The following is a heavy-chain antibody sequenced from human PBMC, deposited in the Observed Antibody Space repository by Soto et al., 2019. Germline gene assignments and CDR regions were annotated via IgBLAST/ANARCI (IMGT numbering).Heavy chain of an antibody. CDR3: ASSSGGVLYSATYFDY. D-gene: IGHD2-8*02. Sequence: QVQLQESGPGLVKPSETLSLTCTVSGGSISSYYWSWIRQPPGKGLEWIGYIYYSGSTNYNPSLKSRVTISVDTSKTQFSLKLSSVTAADTDVYYCASSSGGVLYSATYFDYCGQGTLVTVSS. V-gene: IGHV4-59*01. CDR2: IYYSGST. CDR1: GGSISSYY. J-gene: IGHJ4*02.